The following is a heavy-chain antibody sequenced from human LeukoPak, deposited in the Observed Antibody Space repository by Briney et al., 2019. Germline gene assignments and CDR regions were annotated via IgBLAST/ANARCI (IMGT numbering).Heavy chain of an antibody. CDR3: GRAPFNFPFDY. Sequence: GASVKVSCKASGYTFTSYYMHWVRQAPGQGLEWMGIINPSGGSTSYAQKFQGRVTMTRDTSTSTVYMELSSLRSEDTAVYYCGRAPFNFPFDYWGQGTLVTVSS. V-gene: IGHV1-46*01. CDR2: INPSGGST. D-gene: IGHD2/OR15-2a*01. J-gene: IGHJ4*02. CDR1: GYTFTSYY.